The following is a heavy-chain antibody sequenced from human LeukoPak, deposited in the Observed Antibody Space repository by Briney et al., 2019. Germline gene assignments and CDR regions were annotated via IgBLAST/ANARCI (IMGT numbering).Heavy chain of an antibody. CDR3: ARDKSGYDLDY. D-gene: IGHD5-12*01. Sequence: GGSLRLSCAASEFTFSSYSMNWVRQAPGKGLEWVSYITNSGNPKSYADSVKGRFTISRDNTKNSLYLQMNGLRAEDTAVYYCARDKSGYDLDYWGQGTLVTVSS. J-gene: IGHJ4*02. V-gene: IGHV3-48*01. CDR1: EFTFSSYS. CDR2: ITNSGNPK.